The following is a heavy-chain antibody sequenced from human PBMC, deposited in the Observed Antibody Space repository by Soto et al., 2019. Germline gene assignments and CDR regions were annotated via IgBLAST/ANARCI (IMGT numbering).Heavy chain of an antibody. CDR3: ARARAVTGTSPADY. CDR2: IYSGANT. J-gene: IGHJ4*02. Sequence: EVQLVESGGGLVQPGGSLRLSCAASGFTVSSNYMNWVRQAPGEGLEWVSAIYSGANTNYADSVKGRFTISRDNSKNTLLLQMNNLRVEDTAVYYCARARAVTGTSPADYWGQGTLVTVSS. V-gene: IGHV3-66*01. D-gene: IGHD6-19*01. CDR1: GFTVSSNY.